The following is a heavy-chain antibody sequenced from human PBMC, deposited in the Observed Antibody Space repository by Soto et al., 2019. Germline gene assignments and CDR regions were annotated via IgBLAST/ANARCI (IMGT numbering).Heavy chain of an antibody. CDR3: AASGGPEGDWFDP. D-gene: IGHD2-8*02. Sequence: SETLSLTCTVTGGSIRRRGFYWSWIRQRPGEGLEWIGFVYYRGTTDYNPSLRSRMTISADTSRNQFYLDVASVTVADTAVYYCAASGGPEGDWFDPWGQGILVTVSS. J-gene: IGHJ5*02. CDR1: GGSIRRRGFY. V-gene: IGHV4-31*03. CDR2: VYYRGTT.